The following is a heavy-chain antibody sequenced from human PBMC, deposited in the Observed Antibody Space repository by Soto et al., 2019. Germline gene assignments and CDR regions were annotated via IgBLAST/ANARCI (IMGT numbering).Heavy chain of an antibody. D-gene: IGHD1-26*01. Sequence: SVKVSCKASGGTFSSYAISWVRQAPGQGLEWKGGIIPIFGTANYAQKFQGRVTITADESTSTAYMELSSLRSEDTAVYYCARDGLGRGSYYYYGMDVWGQGTTVTVSS. CDR1: GGTFSSYA. V-gene: IGHV1-69*13. CDR3: ARDGLGRGSYYYYGMDV. J-gene: IGHJ6*02. CDR2: IIPIFGTA.